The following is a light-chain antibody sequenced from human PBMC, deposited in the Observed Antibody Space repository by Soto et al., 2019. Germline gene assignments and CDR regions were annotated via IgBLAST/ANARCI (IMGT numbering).Light chain of an antibody. CDR3: QQYNNWPPLT. Sequence: EIVMTQSPATLSVSPGERATLSCRASQSVSSNLAWYQQKPGQAPRLLIYGESTRATGIPARFSGSGSGTEFNLTISRLQSEDFAVYYCQQYNNWPPLTFGGGTKVEIK. CDR2: GES. CDR1: QSVSSN. V-gene: IGKV3-15*01. J-gene: IGKJ4*01.